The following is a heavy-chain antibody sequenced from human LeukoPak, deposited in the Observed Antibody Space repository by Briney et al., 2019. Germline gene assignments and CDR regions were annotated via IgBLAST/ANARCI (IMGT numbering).Heavy chain of an antibody. CDR3: SRSLNY. V-gene: IGHV3-7*01. Sequence: AGGSLRLSCATSGFSFSRSWMDWVRQAPGKGLEWVANIKEDGSETHYVDSAKGRFTISSDNAKNSLFLQVDNLRVEDTAIYYCSRSLNYWGQGTLVTVSP. CDR1: GFSFSRSW. J-gene: IGHJ4*02. CDR2: IKEDGSET.